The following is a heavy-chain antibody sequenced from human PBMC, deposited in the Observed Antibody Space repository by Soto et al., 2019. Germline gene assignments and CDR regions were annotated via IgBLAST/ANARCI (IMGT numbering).Heavy chain of an antibody. CDR2: IGTAGDT. Sequence: PGGSLRLSCAASGFTFSSYDTHWVRQATGKGLEWVSAIGTAGDTYYPGSVKGRFTISRENAKNSLYLQMNSLRAEDTAVYYCARDKKYYGMDVWGQGTTVTVSS. J-gene: IGHJ6*02. CDR3: ARDKKYYGMDV. V-gene: IGHV3-13*01. CDR1: GFTFSSYD.